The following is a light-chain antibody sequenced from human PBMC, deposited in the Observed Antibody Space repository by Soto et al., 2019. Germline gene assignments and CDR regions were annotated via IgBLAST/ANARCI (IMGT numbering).Light chain of an antibody. V-gene: IGLV2-23*02. CDR3: CTPTDTSIL. CDR2: EVS. CDR1: SGDVGSYNL. J-gene: IGLJ2*01. Sequence: QYALTQPASVSGPLGQAITISCTGISGDVGSYNLVSWYQQHPDKAPKLMIYEVSKRPPVVSNRFSGSKSGNTASLTISGLQAEDEAHYFFCTPTDTSILFGVGTKLAVL.